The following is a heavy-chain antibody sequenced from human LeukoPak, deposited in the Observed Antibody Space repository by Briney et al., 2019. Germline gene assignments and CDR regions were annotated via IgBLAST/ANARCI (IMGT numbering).Heavy chain of an antibody. D-gene: IGHD6-19*01. J-gene: IGHJ3*01. CDR1: GFSFYSYS. Sequence: PGGSLRLSCAASGFSFYSYSMNWVRQAPGKGPEWVSSISSGSRYIYYSDSVKGRFSISRDKAKNSLYLQMNSLRAEDTAVYYCASLKNSGGGNAFHFWGQGTMVTVSS. CDR2: ISSGSRYI. V-gene: IGHV3-21*01. CDR3: ASLKNSGGGNAFHF.